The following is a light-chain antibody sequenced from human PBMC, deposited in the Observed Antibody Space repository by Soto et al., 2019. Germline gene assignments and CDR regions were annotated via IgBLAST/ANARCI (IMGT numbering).Light chain of an antibody. CDR1: SSNIGSNT. CDR3: AAWDDSLHGV. CDR2: SNS. Sequence: QLVLTQPPSASGTPGQRVTISCSGSSSNIGSNTVNWYQQLPGTAPKLLIYSNSQRPSGVPDRYSGSKSGTSASLAISGLQSEDEADYYCAAWDDSLHGVFGGGTQLTVL. V-gene: IGLV1-44*01. J-gene: IGLJ2*01.